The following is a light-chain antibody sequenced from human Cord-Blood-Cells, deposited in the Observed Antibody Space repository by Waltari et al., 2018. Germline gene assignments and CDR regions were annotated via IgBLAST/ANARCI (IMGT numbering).Light chain of an antibody. CDR1: SSDAGGYNY. Sequence: ITISCTGTSSDAGGYNYVSWYQQHPGKAPKLMIYEVSNRPSGVSNRLSGSKSVNTASLTISGLQAEAEADYYCSSYTSSSTLVFGGGTKLTVL. V-gene: IGLV2-14*01. CDR3: SSYTSSSTLV. CDR2: EVS. J-gene: IGLJ2*01.